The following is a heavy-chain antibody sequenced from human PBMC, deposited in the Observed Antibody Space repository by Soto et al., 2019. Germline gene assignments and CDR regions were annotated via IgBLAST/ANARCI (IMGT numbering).Heavy chain of an antibody. V-gene: IGHV3-21*01. Sequence: EVQLVESGGGLVKPGGSLRLSCAASVFTFSSYSMNWVRQAPGKGLEWVSSISSSSSYIYYADSVKGRFTISRDNAKNSLYLQMNSLRAEDTAVYYCAIGGPSHMDVWGKGTTVTVSS. J-gene: IGHJ6*03. CDR3: AIGGPSHMDV. CDR1: VFTFSSYS. CDR2: ISSSSSYI.